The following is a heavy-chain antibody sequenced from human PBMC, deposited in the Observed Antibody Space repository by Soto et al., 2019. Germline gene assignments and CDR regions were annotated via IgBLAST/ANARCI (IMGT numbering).Heavy chain of an antibody. V-gene: IGHV4-59*01. CDR2: IYYSGST. CDR1: GGSISSYY. D-gene: IGHD2-21*01. J-gene: IGHJ6*03. Sequence: SETLSLTCTVSGGSISSYYWSWIRQPPGKGLEWIGYIYYSGSTNYNPSLKSRVTISVDTSKNQFSLKLSSVTAADTAVYYCGWGSAVIATPMMDDWGKGTSVTVYS. CDR3: GWGSAVIATPMMDD.